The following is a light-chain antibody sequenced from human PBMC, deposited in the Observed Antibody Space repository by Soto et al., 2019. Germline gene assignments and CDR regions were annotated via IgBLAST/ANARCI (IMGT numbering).Light chain of an antibody. V-gene: IGKV3-11*01. Sequence: DIVLTQSPATLSLSPGQSATLSCRASQSLESSLVWYQQKPGQAPRLLIYDASNRVTGIPARFSGSGSGTDFTLTISSLQPADFAIYYCQQRISWPLTFGGGTKVEIK. CDR2: DAS. J-gene: IGKJ4*01. CDR1: QSLESS. CDR3: QQRISWPLT.